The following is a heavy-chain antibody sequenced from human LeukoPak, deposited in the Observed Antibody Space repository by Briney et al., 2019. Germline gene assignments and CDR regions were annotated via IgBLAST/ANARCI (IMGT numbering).Heavy chain of an antibody. V-gene: IGHV4-4*07. D-gene: IGHD3-22*01. CDR3: ARSGSGYSARRYYMDV. CDR2: IYPTGST. J-gene: IGHJ6*03. Sequence: SGTLSLTCTVSGDSINSYYWGWIRQPAGKGLEWIGRIYPTGSTKYNPSLQSRVIMSVDTSKNQFSLKLTSVIAADTAVYYCARSGSGYSARRYYMDVWGKGTTVTVSS. CDR1: GDSINSYY.